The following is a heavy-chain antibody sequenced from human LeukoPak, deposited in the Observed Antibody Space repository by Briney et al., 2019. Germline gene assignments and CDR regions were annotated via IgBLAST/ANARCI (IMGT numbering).Heavy chain of an antibody. Sequence: ASVKVSCKASGGTFSSYAISWVRQAPGQGLEWMGWMNPNSGNTGYAQKFQGRVTMTRNTSISTAYMELSRLKSDDTAVYYCARGTSGSLSWLDPWGQGTLVTVSS. J-gene: IGHJ5*02. D-gene: IGHD2-15*01. V-gene: IGHV1-8*02. CDR2: MNPNSGNT. CDR3: ARGTSGSLSWLDP. CDR1: GGTFSSYA.